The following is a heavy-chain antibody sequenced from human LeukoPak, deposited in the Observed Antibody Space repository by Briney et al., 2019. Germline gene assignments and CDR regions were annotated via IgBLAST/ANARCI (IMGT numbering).Heavy chain of an antibody. J-gene: IGHJ6*02. CDR2: INTNTGNP. CDR3: ARDGSVPDFWSGSRSGMGV. V-gene: IGHV7-4-1*04. D-gene: IGHD3-3*01. Sequence: ASVKVSCKASENTFNSDAINWVRQAPGQGLEWMGWINTNTGNPTYAQGFTGRFVFSLDTSVSMAYLQISSLKAEDTAVYYCARDGSVPDFWSGSRSGMGVWGQGTTVTVSS. CDR1: ENTFNSDA.